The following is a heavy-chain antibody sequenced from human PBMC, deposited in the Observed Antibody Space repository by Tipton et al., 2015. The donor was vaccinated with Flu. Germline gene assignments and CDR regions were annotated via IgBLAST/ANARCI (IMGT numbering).Heavy chain of an antibody. CDR1: GFAFYSYA. CDR3: AKSPGYGDVFDS. Sequence: LSLTCAASGFAFYSYAMSWVRQAPGKGLEWVSLISSGGDTVYYADAVKGRLTISRDSSKNTLYLQMNSLRAEDTALYFCAKSPGYGDVFDSWGQGTLVTVSS. V-gene: IGHV3-23*01. J-gene: IGHJ4*02. D-gene: IGHD3-16*01. CDR2: ISSGGDTV.